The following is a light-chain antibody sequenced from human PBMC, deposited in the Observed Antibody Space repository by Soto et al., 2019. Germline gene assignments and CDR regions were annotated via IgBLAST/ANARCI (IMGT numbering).Light chain of an antibody. V-gene: IGLV2-14*01. CDR1: SSDIGAFNY. J-gene: IGLJ1*01. CDR2: GVT. CDR3: SSYTTAFFYV. Sequence: QSALTQPASVSGSPGQSITISCTGSSSDIGAFNYVAWYQRHPGKAPKLIIHGVTNRPSGVSSRFSGSKSDYTASLTISGLQAEDEADYYCSSYTTAFFYVFGTGTKLTVL.